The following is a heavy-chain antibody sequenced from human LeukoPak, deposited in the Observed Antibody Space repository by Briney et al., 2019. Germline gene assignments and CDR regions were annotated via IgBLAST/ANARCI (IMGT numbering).Heavy chain of an antibody. CDR3: ARGSNLYDSREYFQH. CDR1: GYTFTSYG. CDR2: ISAYNGNT. Sequence: ASVKVSCKASGYTFTSYGISWVRQAPGQGLEWMGWISAYNGNTNYAQKFQGRVTITADESTSTAYMELNSLRSEDTAVYYCARGSNLYDSREYFQHWGQGTLVTVSS. D-gene: IGHD3-22*01. J-gene: IGHJ1*01. V-gene: IGHV1-18*01.